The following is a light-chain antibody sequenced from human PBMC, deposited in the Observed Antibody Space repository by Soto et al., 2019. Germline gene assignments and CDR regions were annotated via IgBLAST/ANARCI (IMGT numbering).Light chain of an antibody. CDR3: SSDTGRGTPV. V-gene: IGLV2-14*01. CDR2: EVT. CDR1: DSDVGGYNF. J-gene: IGLJ3*02. Sequence: QSALTQPASVSGSPGQTIAISCTGTDSDVGGYNFVSWYRQHPGKAPQLIIYEVTNRPSGVSNRFSGSKSGNTASLTISGLQADDEADCYCSSDTGRGTPVFGGGTKLTVL.